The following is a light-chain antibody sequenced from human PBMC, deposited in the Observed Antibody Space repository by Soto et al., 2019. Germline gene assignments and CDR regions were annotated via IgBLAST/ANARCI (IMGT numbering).Light chain of an antibody. CDR3: QQDNSYSLT. CDR2: DAS. Sequence: DIQMPQSPSPLSASLGDRFTITCRASQTISSWLAWYQQKPGKAPKLLIYDASSLESGVPSRFSGSGSGTELTLTISSLQPDDFATYYCQQDNSYSLTFGQGTRLEIK. CDR1: QTISSW. J-gene: IGKJ5*01. V-gene: IGKV1-5*01.